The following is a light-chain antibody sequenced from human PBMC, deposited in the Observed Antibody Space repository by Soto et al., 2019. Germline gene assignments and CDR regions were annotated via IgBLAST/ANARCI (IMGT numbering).Light chain of an antibody. CDR2: GAS. J-gene: IGKJ1*01. CDR1: QSVSRSY. Sequence: IVSTQSPGPLSLSPGERATLSCRASQSVSRSYLAWYQQKPGQAPRLLIYGASSRATGIPDRFSGSGSGTDFTLTISRLEPEDFAVYYCQQYGSSPWTFGQGTKVDIK. V-gene: IGKV3-20*01. CDR3: QQYGSSPWT.